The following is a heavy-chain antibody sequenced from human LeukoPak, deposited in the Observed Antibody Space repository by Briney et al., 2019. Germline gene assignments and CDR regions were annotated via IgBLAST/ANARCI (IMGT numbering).Heavy chain of an antibody. J-gene: IGHJ4*02. V-gene: IGHV4-59*01. CDR1: DGSISSYY. Sequence: SETLSLTCTVSDGSISSYYWSWIRQPPGKGLEWIGYIYYSGSTNYNPSLKSRVTISVDTSKNQFSLKLSSVTAADTAVYYCAREAHCSGGSCYYADYWGQGNLVTVSS. CDR3: AREAHCSGGSCYYADY. CDR2: IYYSGST. D-gene: IGHD2-15*01.